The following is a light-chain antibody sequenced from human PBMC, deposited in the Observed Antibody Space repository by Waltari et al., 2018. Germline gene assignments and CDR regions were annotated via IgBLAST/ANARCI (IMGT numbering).Light chain of an antibody. Sequence: QSALTQPASVSGSPGQSITISCTGTSSDVGSYNLVSGDQQHPDKAPKLMIYEGSKRPSGVSHRFSGSKSGNTASLTISGLQAEDEAHYYCCSFARTNTFVFGGGTKLTVL. CDR2: EGS. CDR3: CSFARTNTFV. J-gene: IGLJ3*02. V-gene: IGLV2-23*03. CDR1: SSDVGSYNL.